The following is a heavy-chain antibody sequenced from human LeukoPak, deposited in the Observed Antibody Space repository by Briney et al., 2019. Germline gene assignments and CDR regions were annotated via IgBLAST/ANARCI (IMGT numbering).Heavy chain of an antibody. J-gene: IGHJ6*02. CDR1: GCTVSSCG. CDR2: ISYYGSNE. CDR3: ARVRAGYCTSTSCYTGMDV. V-gene: IGHV3-30*03. D-gene: IGHD2-2*01. Sequence: WGSLRLSCAASGCTVSSCGMHWGRQAPGKGLELVALISYYGSNEYYADSVRGRFTISRDNSKFALYMQMNSLRAEDTAVYYCARVRAGYCTSTSCYTGMDVWGQGTTVTVSS.